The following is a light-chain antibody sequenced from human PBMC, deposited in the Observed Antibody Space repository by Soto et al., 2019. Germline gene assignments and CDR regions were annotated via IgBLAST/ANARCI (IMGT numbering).Light chain of an antibody. CDR1: QSVSSSY. V-gene: IGKV3-20*01. CDR3: QQYGGSSWT. J-gene: IGKJ1*01. CDR2: GAS. Sequence: EIELTQSPGTLSLSPGERATLSCRASQSVSSSYLAWYHQKPGQAPRLLIFGASSRATGIPDRFSGSGSGTDFTLTISRLEPEDFAVYYCQQYGGSSWTFGQGTKVEIK.